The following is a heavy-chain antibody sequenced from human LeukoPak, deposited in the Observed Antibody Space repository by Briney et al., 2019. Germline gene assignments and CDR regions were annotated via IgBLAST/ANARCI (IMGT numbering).Heavy chain of an antibody. V-gene: IGHV1-8*03. CDR2: MHPKSGNT. CDR3: ARGPGYNSTSDSDY. Sequence: ASVKVSCKASGYTFTSYDINWVRQATGQGLEWMGWMHPKSGNTGYAQKFQGRVTITRNTSMNTAYMELSSLRSEDTAVYYCARGPGYNSTSDSDYWGQGTLVTVSS. J-gene: IGHJ4*02. D-gene: IGHD6-6*01. CDR1: GYTFTSYD.